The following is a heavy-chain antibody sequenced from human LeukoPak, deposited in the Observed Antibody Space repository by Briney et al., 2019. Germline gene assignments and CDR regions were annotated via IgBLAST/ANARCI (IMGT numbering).Heavy chain of an antibody. CDR2: IYYSGST. J-gene: IGHJ5*02. CDR3: AREGSLDVVVPAAIGKGWFDP. CDR1: GGSISSSSYY. Sequence: SETLSLTCTVSGGSISSSSYYWGWIRQPPGKGLEWIGSIYYSGSTYYNPSLKSRVTISVDTSKNQFSLKLSSVTAADTAVYYCAREGSLDVVVPAAIGKGWFDPWGQGTLVTVSS. V-gene: IGHV4-39*07. D-gene: IGHD2-2*01.